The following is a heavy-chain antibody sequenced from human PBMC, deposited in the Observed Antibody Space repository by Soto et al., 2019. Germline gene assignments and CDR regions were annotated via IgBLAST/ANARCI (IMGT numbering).Heavy chain of an antibody. Sequence: SETLSLTCTVSGGSISSGGYYWSWIRQHPGKGLEWIGYIYYSGSTYYNPSLKSRVTISVDTSKNQFSLKLSSVTAADTAVYYCARVDYYYYYMDVWGKGTTVTVSS. CDR3: ARVDYYYYYMDV. J-gene: IGHJ6*03. CDR2: IYYSGST. V-gene: IGHV4-31*03. CDR1: GGSISSGGYY.